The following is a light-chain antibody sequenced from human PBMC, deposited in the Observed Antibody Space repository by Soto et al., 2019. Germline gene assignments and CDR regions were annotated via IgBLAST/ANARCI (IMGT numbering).Light chain of an antibody. CDR1: RSDVGGYNY. J-gene: IGLJ1*01. CDR3: RSYADSNTFV. Sequence: QSALTQPPSASGSPGQSVTISCTGTRSDVGGYNYVSWYQQHPGKAPKLMIYEVNKRPSGVPDLFSGSKSGNTASLTVSGLQAEDEADFYCRSYADSNTFVFGTGTKLTVL. CDR2: EVN. V-gene: IGLV2-8*01.